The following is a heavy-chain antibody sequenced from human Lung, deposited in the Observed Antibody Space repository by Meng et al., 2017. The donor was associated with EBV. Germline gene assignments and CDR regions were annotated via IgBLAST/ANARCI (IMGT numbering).Heavy chain of an antibody. CDR3: AKARYFDWFSPDY. V-gene: IGHV3-23*04. Sequence: EVQLVESGGXLVKPGXSLGLSCAASGFTFSSYAMSWVRQAPGKGLEWVSAISGSGGSTYYADSVKGRFTISRDNSKNTLYLQMNSLRAEDTAVYYCAKARYFDWFSPDYWDQGTLVTVSS. CDR2: ISGSGGST. D-gene: IGHD3-9*01. J-gene: IGHJ4*02. CDR1: GFTFSSYA.